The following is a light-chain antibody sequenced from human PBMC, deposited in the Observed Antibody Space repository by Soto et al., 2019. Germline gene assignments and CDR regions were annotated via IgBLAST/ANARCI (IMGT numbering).Light chain of an antibody. CDR3: GTGDSGLGAVV. CDR1: SSNIGNNY. Sequence: QSVLTQPPSVSAAPGQKVTISCSGSSSNIGNNYVSWYQQLPGTAPKLLIYENNKRPSGIPDRFSGSKSGTSATLGITGLQTGDEPDYYWGTGDSGLGAVVFGGGTKLTAL. CDR2: ENN. V-gene: IGLV1-51*02. J-gene: IGLJ2*01.